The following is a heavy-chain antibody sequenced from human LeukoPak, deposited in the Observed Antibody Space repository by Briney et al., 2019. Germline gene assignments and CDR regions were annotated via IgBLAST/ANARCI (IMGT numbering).Heavy chain of an antibody. CDR2: IIPIFGTA. CDR1: GGTFSSYA. Sequence: ASVKVSCKASGGTFSSYAISWVRQAPGQGLEWMGGIIPIFGTANYAQKFQGRVTITADESTSTAYMELSSLRSEDTAVYYCARGAPYSNDAFDIWGQGTMVTVSS. CDR3: ARGAPYSNDAFDI. D-gene: IGHD4-11*01. J-gene: IGHJ3*02. V-gene: IGHV1-69*01.